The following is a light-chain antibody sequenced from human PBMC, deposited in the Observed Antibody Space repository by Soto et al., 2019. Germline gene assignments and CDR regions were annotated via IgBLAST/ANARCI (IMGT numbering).Light chain of an antibody. CDR3: QKYNVAPHT. CDR1: QGFSNY. CDR2: AAS. Sequence: DIQITQSPSSLSASVGDRVIITCRASQGFSNYLAWYQQKPGQVPKLLIYAASTLQSGVPSRFSGSGSGTDFTLTISSLQPEDVATYYCQKYNVAPHTFGPGTKVDIK. J-gene: IGKJ3*01. V-gene: IGKV1-27*01.